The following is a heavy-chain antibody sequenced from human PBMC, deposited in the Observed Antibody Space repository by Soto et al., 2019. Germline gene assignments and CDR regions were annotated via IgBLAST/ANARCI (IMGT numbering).Heavy chain of an antibody. V-gene: IGHV3-9*01. D-gene: IGHD1-26*01. CDR1: GFIFDNHA. CDR2: VSWNSGSI. Sequence: PGGSLRLSCAASGFIFDNHAMNWVRQAPGKGLEWVAGVSWNSGSIDYADSVKGRFTISVDKSKNQFSLKLSSVTAADTAVYYCARDGGSYYVSREFNWFDPWGQGTLVTVSS. J-gene: IGHJ5*02. CDR3: ARDGGSYYVSREFNWFDP.